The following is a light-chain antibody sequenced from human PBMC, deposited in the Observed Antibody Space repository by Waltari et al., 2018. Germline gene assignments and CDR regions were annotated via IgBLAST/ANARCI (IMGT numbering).Light chain of an antibody. J-gene: IGLJ3*02. CDR3: CSYAGRSTWV. Sequence: QSALTQPASVSGSPGQSVTISCTGTSSNVGFFNLVSWYQHHPGKAPKLRIYAVRDRTSWVSNRFSGSKSGYTASLTISGLQAEDEADYYCCSYAGRSTWVFGGGTKVTVL. CDR2: AVR. V-gene: IGLV2-23*02. CDR1: SSNVGFFNL.